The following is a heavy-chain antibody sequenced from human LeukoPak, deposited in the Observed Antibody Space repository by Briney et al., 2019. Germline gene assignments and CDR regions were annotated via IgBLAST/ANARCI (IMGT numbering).Heavy chain of an antibody. Sequence: GGSLRLSCAASGFTFSAYNMSWIRQAPGKGLEWVSYISSSGSTIYYADSVKGRFTISRDNAKNSLYLQMNSLRAEDTAVYYCARYDGLLLVDYWGQGTLVTVSS. V-gene: IGHV3-11*04. CDR3: ARYDGLLLVDY. CDR1: GFTFSAYN. D-gene: IGHD3-22*01. CDR2: ISSSGSTI. J-gene: IGHJ4*02.